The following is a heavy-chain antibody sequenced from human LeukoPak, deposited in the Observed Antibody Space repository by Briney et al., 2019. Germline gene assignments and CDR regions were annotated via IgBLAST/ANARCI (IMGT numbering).Heavy chain of an antibody. J-gene: IGHJ5*02. Sequence: GGSLRLSCAASGFSFNNYAMGWVRQAPGKGLEWVSAISTTGGSTYYADSVKGRFTISRDNSKNTLSLQMDSLRVEDTAVYYCAKDQYHGSGTYAWFDPWGQGTLVTVSS. CDR3: AKDQYHGSGTYAWFDP. D-gene: IGHD3-10*01. CDR1: GFSFNNYA. V-gene: IGHV3-23*01. CDR2: ISTTGGST.